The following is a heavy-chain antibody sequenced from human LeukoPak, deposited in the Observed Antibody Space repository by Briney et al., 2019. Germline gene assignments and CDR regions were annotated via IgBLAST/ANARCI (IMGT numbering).Heavy chain of an antibody. CDR1: GYTFTSYG. D-gene: IGHD3-3*01. J-gene: IGHJ4*02. CDR3: ARGSNDDFWSGYSN. Sequence: ASVKVSCKASGYTFTSYGISWVRQAPGQGLEWMGWISAYNGNTNYAQKLQGRVTMTTDTSTSTAYMELRSLRSDNTAVYYCARGSNDDFWSGYSNWGQGTLVTVSS. V-gene: IGHV1-18*01. CDR2: ISAYNGNT.